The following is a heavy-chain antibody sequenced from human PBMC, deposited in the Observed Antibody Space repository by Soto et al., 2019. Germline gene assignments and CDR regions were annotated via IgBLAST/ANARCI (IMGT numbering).Heavy chain of an antibody. Sequence: PGASLKISCTASGYAFTSYWIAWVRQVPGKGLEWMGIIYPGDSDTRYSPSFQGQVTISADTSITTAYLQWSSLKASDTAMYFCARGYCTTTICDPWFDPWGQGTLVTVTS. J-gene: IGHJ5*02. CDR3: ARGYCTTTICDPWFDP. CDR2: IYPGDSDT. CDR1: GYAFTSYW. D-gene: IGHD2-2*01. V-gene: IGHV5-51*01.